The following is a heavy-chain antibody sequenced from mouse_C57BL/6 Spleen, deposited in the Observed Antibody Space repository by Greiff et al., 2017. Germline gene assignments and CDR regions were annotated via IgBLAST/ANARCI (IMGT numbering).Heavy chain of an antibody. V-gene: IGHV3-6*01. Sequence: EVKLMESGPGLVKPSQSLSLTCSVTGYSITSGHYWNWIRQFPGNKLEWMGYISYDGSNNSNPSLKNRISITRDTSKNQFFLKLHSVTTADPATYYCARSPPYDGYFDYWGQGTTLTVSS. CDR1: GYSITSGHY. CDR3: ARSPPYDGYFDY. CDR2: ISYDGSN. J-gene: IGHJ2*01. D-gene: IGHD2-12*01.